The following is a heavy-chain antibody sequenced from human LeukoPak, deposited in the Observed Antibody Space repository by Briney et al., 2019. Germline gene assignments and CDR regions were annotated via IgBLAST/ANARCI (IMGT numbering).Heavy chain of an antibody. CDR1: GFTFSKYA. D-gene: IGHD6-6*01. V-gene: IGHV3-23*01. Sequence: GGSLRLSCEGSGFTFSKYAMNWVRQAPGKGLECVSAMSGTGASTYYIDSVKGRFTISRDNSNNTLYLQMNSLRAEDTAIYYCAKDLWHLVRMIDHWGQGVLVTVSS. J-gene: IGHJ4*02. CDR3: AKDLWHLVRMIDH. CDR2: MSGTGAST.